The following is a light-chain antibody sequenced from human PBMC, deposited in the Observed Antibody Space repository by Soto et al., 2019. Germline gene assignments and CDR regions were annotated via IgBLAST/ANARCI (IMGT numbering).Light chain of an antibody. V-gene: IGLV2-14*03. CDR2: RVI. Sequence: QSALTQPASVSGAPGQSITISCTGTSNDIGRYDYVSWYQQFPGKAPKLMIYRVINRPSGVSDRFSGSKSGNSASLSISGLQPEDKASYFCGSYTSATTWVFGGGTKLTVL. CDR3: GSYTSATTWV. J-gene: IGLJ3*02. CDR1: SNDIGRYDY.